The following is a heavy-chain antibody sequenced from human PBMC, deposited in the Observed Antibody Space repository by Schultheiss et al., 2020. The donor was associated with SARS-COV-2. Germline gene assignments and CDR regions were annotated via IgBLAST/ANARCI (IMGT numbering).Heavy chain of an antibody. J-gene: IGHJ6*02. Sequence: GESLKISCAASGFTFSSYSMNWVRQAPGKGLEWVSSISSSSSYIYYADSVKGRFTISRDNAKNSLYLQMNSLRAEDTAVYYCARGGYDILTGYYIASYGMDVWGQGTTVTVSS. D-gene: IGHD3-9*01. CDR3: ARGGYDILTGYYIASYGMDV. CDR2: ISSSSSYI. V-gene: IGHV3-21*01. CDR1: GFTFSSYS.